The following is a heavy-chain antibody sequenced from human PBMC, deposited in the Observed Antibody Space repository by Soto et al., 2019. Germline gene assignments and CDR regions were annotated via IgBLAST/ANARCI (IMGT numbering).Heavy chain of an antibody. Sequence: QVQLVQSGAEVKKPGSSVKVSCNASVGTFSSYAISWVRQAPGQGLDWMGGIIPIFGTANYAQQVQGRVTITADKSTSTAYMELSSLRSEDTAVYYCATRFTVTTRYYYYGMDVWGQGTTVTVSS. CDR3: ATRFTVTTRYYYYGMDV. CDR2: IIPIFGTA. CDR1: VGTFSSYA. V-gene: IGHV1-69*06. J-gene: IGHJ6*02. D-gene: IGHD4-17*01.